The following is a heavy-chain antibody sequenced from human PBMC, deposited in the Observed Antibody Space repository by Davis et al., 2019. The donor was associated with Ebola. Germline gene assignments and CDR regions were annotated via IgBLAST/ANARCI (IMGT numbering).Heavy chain of an antibody. D-gene: IGHD2-21*02. CDR2: ISANNGKT. J-gene: IGHJ4*02. CDR1: GYTFSSYG. V-gene: IGHV1-18*01. CDR3: ARSGRVVVTAMADY. Sequence: AASVKVSCKASGYTFSSYGFTWVRQAPGQGLEWMGWISANNGKTNYAQKFQGRVTMTTDTSTSTAYMELRSLRSDDTAVYYCARSGRVVVTAMADYWGQGTLVTVSS.